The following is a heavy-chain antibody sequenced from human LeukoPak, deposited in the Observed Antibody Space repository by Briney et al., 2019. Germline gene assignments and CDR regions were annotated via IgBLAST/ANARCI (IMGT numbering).Heavy chain of an antibody. CDR3: ASPVKGQSIYVY. CDR2: IYSGGST. Sequence: GGSPRLSCAASGFTVSSNYMSWVRQAPGKGLEWVSVIYSGGSTYYADSVEGRVTISRDNSKNTLYLQMNSLRAEDTAVYYCASPVKGQSIYVYWGQGTLVTVSS. CDR1: GFTVSSNY. D-gene: IGHD2/OR15-2a*01. V-gene: IGHV3-53*01. J-gene: IGHJ4*02.